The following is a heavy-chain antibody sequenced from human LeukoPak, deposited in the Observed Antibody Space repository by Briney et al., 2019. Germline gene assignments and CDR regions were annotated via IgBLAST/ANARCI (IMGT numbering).Heavy chain of an antibody. Sequence: PSETLSLTCTVSGGSISSYYWSWIRQPPGKGLEWIGYIYYSGSTNYNPSLKSRVTISVDTSKNQFSLKLSSVTAADTAVYYCARVTPEGLRYFETRISYFDYWGQGTLVTVSS. CDR3: ARVTPEGLRYFETRISYFDY. V-gene: IGHV4-59*01. CDR1: GGSISSYY. J-gene: IGHJ4*02. D-gene: IGHD3-9*01. CDR2: IYYSGST.